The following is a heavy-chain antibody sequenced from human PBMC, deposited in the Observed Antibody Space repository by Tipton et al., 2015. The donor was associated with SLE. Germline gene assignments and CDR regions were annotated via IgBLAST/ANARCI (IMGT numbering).Heavy chain of an antibody. CDR2: INHSGST. J-gene: IGHJ4*02. V-gene: IGHV4-34*01. CDR1: GESFSGYY. D-gene: IGHD3-10*01. CDR3: ARDPARLSGIDY. Sequence: TLSLTCAVYGESFSGYYWSWIRQPPGKGLEWIGEINHSGSTNYNPSLKSRVTISVDTSKNQFSLKLSSVTAADTAVYYCARDPARLSGIDYWGQGTLVTVSS.